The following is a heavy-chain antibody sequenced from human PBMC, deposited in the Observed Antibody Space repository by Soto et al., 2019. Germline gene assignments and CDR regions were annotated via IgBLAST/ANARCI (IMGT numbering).Heavy chain of an antibody. V-gene: IGHV3-21*01. Sequence: GSLRLSCAASGFTFSSYSMNWVRRAPGKGLEWVSSISSSSSYIYYADSVKGRFTISRDNAKNSLYLQMNSLRAEDTAVYYCARDRGYSYGAFDYWGQGTLVTVSS. J-gene: IGHJ4*02. CDR1: GFTFSSYS. CDR2: ISSSSSYI. CDR3: ARDRGYSYGAFDY. D-gene: IGHD5-18*01.